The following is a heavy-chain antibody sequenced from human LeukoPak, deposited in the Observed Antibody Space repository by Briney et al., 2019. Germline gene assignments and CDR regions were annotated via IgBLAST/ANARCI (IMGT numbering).Heavy chain of an antibody. J-gene: IGHJ4*02. CDR1: GYTFTGYY. CDR3: ARDPPALHCSGGSCYFDY. Sequence: ASVKVSCKASGYTFTGYYMHWVRQAPGQGLEWMGRINPNSGGTNYAQKFQGRVTMTRDTSISTAYMELSRLRSDDTAVYYCARDPPALHCSGGSCYFDYWGQGTLVTVSS. D-gene: IGHD2-15*01. V-gene: IGHV1-2*06. CDR2: INPNSGGT.